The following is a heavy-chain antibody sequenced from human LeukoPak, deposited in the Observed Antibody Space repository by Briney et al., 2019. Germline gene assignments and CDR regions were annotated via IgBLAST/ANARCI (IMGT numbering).Heavy chain of an antibody. D-gene: IGHD1-26*01. J-gene: IGHJ4*02. CDR3: ARALIVGATGEYYLDY. Sequence: GGSLRLSCAASGFTFSSYWMNWVRQAPGKGLVWVSRINSDGSSISYADSVKGRFAISRDNAKSTVYLQMNSLRAEDTAVYYCARALIVGATGEYYLDYWGQGTLVTVSS. CDR2: INSDGSSI. V-gene: IGHV3-74*01. CDR1: GFTFSSYW.